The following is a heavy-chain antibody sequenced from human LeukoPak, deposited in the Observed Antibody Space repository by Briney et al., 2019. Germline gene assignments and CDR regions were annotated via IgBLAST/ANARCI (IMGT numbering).Heavy chain of an antibody. CDR2: ISSSGSTI. Sequence: GGSLRLSCAASGFTFSSYEMNWVRQAPGEGLEWVSYISSSGSTIYYADSVKGRFTISRDNAKNSLYLQMNSLRAEDTAVYYCARENDPTFKNPFDYWGQGTLVTVSS. CDR3: ARENDPTFKNPFDY. CDR1: GFTFSSYE. D-gene: IGHD1-1*01. J-gene: IGHJ4*02. V-gene: IGHV3-48*03.